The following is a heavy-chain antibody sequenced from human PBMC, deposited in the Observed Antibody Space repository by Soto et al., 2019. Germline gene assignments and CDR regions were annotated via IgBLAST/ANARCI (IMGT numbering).Heavy chain of an antibody. D-gene: IGHD3-3*01. CDR3: ARDGKYYDFWSGYYMMYFDY. CDR1: GYTFTSYG. J-gene: IGHJ4*02. Sequence: QVQLVQSGAEVKKPGASVKVSCKASGYTFTSYGISWVRQAPGQGLEWMGWISAYNGNTNYAQKLQGRGTKTTDTPPSTAYNELRSLRSDDTAVYYCARDGKYYDFWSGYYMMYFDYWGQGTLVTVSS. V-gene: IGHV1-18*01. CDR2: ISAYNGNT.